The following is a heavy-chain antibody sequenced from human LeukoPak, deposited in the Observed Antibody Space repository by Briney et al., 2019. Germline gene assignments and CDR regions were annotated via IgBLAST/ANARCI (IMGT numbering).Heavy chain of an antibody. CDR2: INTKGET. CDR1: GVSMSAFQ. J-gene: IGHJ4*02. D-gene: IGHD2-8*01. CDR3: ATSNDAKIAPFDH. Sequence: SETLSLTCTVSGVSMSAFQWSWVRQSPEKGLEWIGCINTKGETNYNPSLKSRVITSVDTSKSQFSLRLTSVTAADTAVYYCATSNDAKIAPFDHWGQGALVTVSS. V-gene: IGHV4-4*09.